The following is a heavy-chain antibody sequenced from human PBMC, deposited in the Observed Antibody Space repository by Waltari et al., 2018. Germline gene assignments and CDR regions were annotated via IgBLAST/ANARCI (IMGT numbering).Heavy chain of an antibody. CDR2: IYYSGLT. D-gene: IGHD6-19*01. V-gene: IGHV4-39*01. Sequence: QLQLQESGPGLVKPSETLSFTCTVSGGSISSSSYYWGWIRQPPGKGLDWIGSIYYSGLTYYNPTLMSRVTISVDTSKNQFSLKLSSVTAADTAVYYCATKRESSASGFDYWGQGTLVTVSS. J-gene: IGHJ4*02. CDR3: ATKRESSASGFDY. CDR1: GGSISSSSYY.